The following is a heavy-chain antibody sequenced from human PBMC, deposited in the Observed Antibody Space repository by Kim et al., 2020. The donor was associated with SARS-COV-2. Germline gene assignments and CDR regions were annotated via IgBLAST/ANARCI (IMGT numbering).Heavy chain of an antibody. D-gene: IGHD6-19*01. CDR2: ISYDGSNK. V-gene: IGHV3-30*18. CDR3: AKYRDSSGWYGIDY. J-gene: IGHJ4*02. CDR1: GFTFSSYG. Sequence: GGSLRLSCAASGFTFSSYGMHWVRQAPGKGLEWVAVISYDGSNKYYADSVKGRFTISRDNSKNTLYLQMNSLRAEDTAVYYCAKYRDSSGWYGIDYWGQGTLVTVSS.